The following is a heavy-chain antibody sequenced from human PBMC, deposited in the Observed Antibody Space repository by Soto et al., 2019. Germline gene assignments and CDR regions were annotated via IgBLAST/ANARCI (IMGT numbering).Heavy chain of an antibody. J-gene: IGHJ3*02. Sequence: EVQLLESGGGLVQPGGSLRLSCEASGFTFSSHAMSWVRQAPGRGLEWVSGISGDGASTYYADSVKGRFTISRDNSKSTLYVQMNCLRAGDRAVYYCARSTGGVPMWYAFDTWGQGTMVTVSS. CDR3: ARSTGGVPMWYAFDT. CDR1: GFTFSSHA. D-gene: IGHD7-27*01. CDR2: ISGDGAST. V-gene: IGHV3-23*01.